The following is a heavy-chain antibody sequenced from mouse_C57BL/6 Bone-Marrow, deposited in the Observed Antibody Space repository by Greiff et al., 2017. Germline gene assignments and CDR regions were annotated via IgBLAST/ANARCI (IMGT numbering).Heavy chain of an antibody. CDR3: AREKGPLFDY. CDR1: GYSFTGYY. CDR2: INPSTGGT. V-gene: IGHV1-42*01. D-gene: IGHD3-3*01. Sequence: EVQLQQSGPELVKPGASVKISCKASGYSFTGYYMNWVKQSPEKSLEWIGEINPSTGGTTYNQKFKAKATLTVDKSSSTAYMQLKSLTSEDSAVYYCAREKGPLFDYWGQGTTLTVSS. J-gene: IGHJ2*01.